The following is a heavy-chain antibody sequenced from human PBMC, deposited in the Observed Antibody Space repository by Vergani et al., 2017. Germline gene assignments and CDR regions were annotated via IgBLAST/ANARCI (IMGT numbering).Heavy chain of an antibody. Sequence: QVQLQESGPGLVKPSETLSLTCSVSGDSMNTYYWTWIRQPPGKGLEWIGYIYDSGDTKYNPSLKSRVTMSLDTSKNQFSLNLYSVTAADTAVYYCARGALWWLRQIESGGQGTLVTVSS. CDR1: GDSMNTYY. CDR3: ARGALWWLRQIES. J-gene: IGHJ4*02. V-gene: IGHV4-59*01. CDR2: IYDSGDT. D-gene: IGHD2-21*01.